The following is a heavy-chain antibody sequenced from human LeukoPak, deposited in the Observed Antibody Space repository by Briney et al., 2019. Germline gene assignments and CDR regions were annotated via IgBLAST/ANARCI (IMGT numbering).Heavy chain of an antibody. V-gene: IGHV1-46*01. Sequence: ASVKVSCKASGYTFTSYYMHWVRQAPGQGLEWMGIINPSGGSTSYAQKFQGRVTMTRDTSTSTVYMELSSLRSEDTAVSYCARDPAPPKYSSSLSTVPTFDYWGQGTLVTVSS. CDR1: GYTFTSYY. D-gene: IGHD6-13*01. CDR2: INPSGGST. CDR3: ARDPAPPKYSSSLSTVPTFDY. J-gene: IGHJ4*02.